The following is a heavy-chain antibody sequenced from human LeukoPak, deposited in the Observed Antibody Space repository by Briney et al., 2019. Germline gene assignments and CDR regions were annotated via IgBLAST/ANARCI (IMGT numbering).Heavy chain of an antibody. CDR3: ARVVVVPAAILDYYGMDV. CDR2: IYYSGST. D-gene: IGHD2-2*02. Sequence: SETLSLTCTASGGSISSYYWSWIRQPPGKGLEWIGYIYYSGSTNYNPSLKSRVTISVDTSKNQFSLKLSSVTAADTAVYYCARVVVVPAAILDYYGMDVWGQGTTVTVSS. CDR1: GGSISSYY. V-gene: IGHV4-59*01. J-gene: IGHJ6*02.